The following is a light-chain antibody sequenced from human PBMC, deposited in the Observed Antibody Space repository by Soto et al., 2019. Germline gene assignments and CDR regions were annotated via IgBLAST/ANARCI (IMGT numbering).Light chain of an antibody. Sequence: DIQVTQSPSTLSASVGDRVTITCRASQGISSYLAWYQQKPGKAPKLLIYAASTLQSGVPSRFSGSGSGTEFTLTISSLQPDDFATYYCQQLNSYPITFGQGTRLENK. CDR3: QQLNSYPIT. CDR2: AAS. V-gene: IGKV1-9*01. J-gene: IGKJ5*01. CDR1: QGISSY.